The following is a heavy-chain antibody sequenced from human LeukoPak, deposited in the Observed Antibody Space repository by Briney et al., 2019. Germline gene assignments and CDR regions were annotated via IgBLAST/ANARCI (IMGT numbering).Heavy chain of an antibody. CDR1: GFTFSSYE. CDR2: ISSSGSTI. CDR3: AGERGDSGYDYPTNNWFDP. Sequence: PGGSLRLSCAASGFTFSSYEMNWVRQAPGKGLEWVSYISSSGSTIHYADSVKGRFTVSRDNAKKSLYLQMNSLRAEDTAVYYCAGERGDSGYDYPTNNWFDPWGQGTLVTVSS. V-gene: IGHV3-48*03. J-gene: IGHJ5*02. D-gene: IGHD5-12*01.